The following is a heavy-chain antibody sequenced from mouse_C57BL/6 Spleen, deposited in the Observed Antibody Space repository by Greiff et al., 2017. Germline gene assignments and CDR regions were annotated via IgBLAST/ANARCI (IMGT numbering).Heavy chain of an antibody. D-gene: IGHD1-1*01. Sequence: EVQLVESEGGLVQPGRSLKLSCTASGFTFSDYYMAWVRQVPEKGLEWVANITYDGSSTYYLDSLKSRFIISRDNAKNILYLQMSSLKSEATATYYCARGYYGSSYGYFDVWGKGTTVTVSS. CDR2: ITYDGSST. V-gene: IGHV5-16*01. CDR3: ARGYYGSSYGYFDV. CDR1: GFTFSDYY. J-gene: IGHJ1*03.